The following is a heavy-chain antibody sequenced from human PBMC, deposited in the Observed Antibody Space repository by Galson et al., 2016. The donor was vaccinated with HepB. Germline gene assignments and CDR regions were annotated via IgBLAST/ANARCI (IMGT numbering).Heavy chain of an antibody. CDR2: ISSSSSYV. Sequence: SLRLSCAASGFIFGSYTMNWVRQAPGKGLEWVSSISSSSSYVDYADTVKGRFTISRDNAKNSLYLQMNSLRAEDTAVYYCARAKGLLEWLVRYYFDYWGQGTLVTVSS. J-gene: IGHJ4*02. D-gene: IGHD3-3*01. V-gene: IGHV3-21*01. CDR3: ARAKGLLEWLVRYYFDY. CDR1: GFIFGSYT.